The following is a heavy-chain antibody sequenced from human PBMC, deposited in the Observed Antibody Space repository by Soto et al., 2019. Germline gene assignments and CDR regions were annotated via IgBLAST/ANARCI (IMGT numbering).Heavy chain of an antibody. CDR1: GFTFSSYG. CDR2: ISYDGSNK. D-gene: IGHD6-6*01. Sequence: GGSLRLSCAASGFTFSSYGMHWVRQAPGKGLEWVAVISYDGSNKYYADSVKGRFTISRDNSKNTLYLQMNSLRAEDTVVYYCAKDARIAARPHWFDPWGQGTLVTVSS. V-gene: IGHV3-30*18. CDR3: AKDARIAARPHWFDP. J-gene: IGHJ5*02.